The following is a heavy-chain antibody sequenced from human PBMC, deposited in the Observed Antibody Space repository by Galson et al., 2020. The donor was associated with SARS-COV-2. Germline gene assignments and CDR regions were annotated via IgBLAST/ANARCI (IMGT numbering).Heavy chain of an antibody. Sequence: GESLKISCAASGFTFSSYAMSWVRQAPGKGLEWVSAISSTGSSTSYADSVKGRFTISSDKSKNTLYLQMNSLRAEDTALYYCAKGDSTGWFGYYCDYWGQGTLVTVSS. J-gene: IGHJ4*02. V-gene: IGHV3-23*01. CDR1: GFTFSSYA. CDR3: AKGDSTGWFGYYCDY. CDR2: ISSTGSST. D-gene: IGHD6-19*01.